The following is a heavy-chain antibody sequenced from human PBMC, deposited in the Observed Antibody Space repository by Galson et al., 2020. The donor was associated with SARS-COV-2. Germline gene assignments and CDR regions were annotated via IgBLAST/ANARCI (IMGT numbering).Heavy chain of an antibody. J-gene: IGHJ4*02. CDR2: ISAYNGNT. V-gene: IGHV1-18*01. Sequence: ASVTVSCKASGYTFTSYGISWVRQAPGQGLEWMGWISAYNGNTNYAQKLQGRVTMTTDTSTSTAYMELRSLRSDDTAVYYCARDKWDGELLGFDYWGQGTLVTVSS. D-gene: IGHD3-10*01. CDR1: GYTFTSYG. CDR3: ARDKWDGELLGFDY.